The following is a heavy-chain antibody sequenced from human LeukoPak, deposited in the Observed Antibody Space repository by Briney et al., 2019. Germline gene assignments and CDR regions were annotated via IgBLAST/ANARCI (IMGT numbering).Heavy chain of an antibody. CDR2: ISAYNGNT. V-gene: IGHV1-18*01. CDR1: GYTFTSYG. D-gene: IGHD3-22*01. Sequence: ASVKVSCKASGYTFTSYGISWVRQAPGQGLEWMGWISAYNGNTNYAQKLQGRVTMTTDTSTSTAYMELRSLRSDDTAVYYCARDQRPYYYESSGSGFGPWSQGTLVTVSS. CDR3: ARDQRPYYYESSGSGFGP. J-gene: IGHJ5*02.